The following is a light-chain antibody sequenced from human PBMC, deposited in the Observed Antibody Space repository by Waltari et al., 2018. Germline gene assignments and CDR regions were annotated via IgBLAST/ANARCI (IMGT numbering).Light chain of an antibody. CDR2: GAS. Sequence: EIVLTQSPATLSLSPGERATLSCRASQSVSSSLAWCQQKPGQPPRLLIYGASSRATGIPDRFSGSGSGTDFALTISSLEPEDFAIYYCQQYSNWPQTFGQGTKVEIK. V-gene: IGKV3-15*01. CDR1: QSVSSS. J-gene: IGKJ1*01. CDR3: QQYSNWPQT.